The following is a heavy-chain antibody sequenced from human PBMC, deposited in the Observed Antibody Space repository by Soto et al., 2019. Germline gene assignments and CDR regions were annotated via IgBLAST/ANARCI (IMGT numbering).Heavy chain of an antibody. V-gene: IGHV3-23*01. CDR3: AKVLARSSSWPHAFDI. CDR2: ISGSGGST. J-gene: IGHJ3*02. D-gene: IGHD6-13*01. CDR1: GFTFSSYA. Sequence: LRLSCAASGFTFSSYAMSWVRQAPGKGLEWVSAISGSGGSTYYADSVKGRFTISRDNSKNTLYLQMNSLRAEDTAVYYCAKVLARSSSWPHAFDIWGQGTMVTVSS.